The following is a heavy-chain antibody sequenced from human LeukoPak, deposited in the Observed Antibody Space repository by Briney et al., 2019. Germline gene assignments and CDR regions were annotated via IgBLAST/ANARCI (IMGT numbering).Heavy chain of an antibody. D-gene: IGHD3-9*01. CDR3: ARDFGWLSGFDN. V-gene: IGHV3-30-3*01. J-gene: IGHJ4*02. Sequence: GGSLRFSCAASGFTFSSYAIHWVRQAPGKGLEWVAIISYDGTNKYYADSVRGRFTISRDNSKNTLYLQMNSLRAEDTAVYYCARDFGWLSGFDNWGQGTLVTVSS. CDR2: ISYDGTNK. CDR1: GFTFSSYA.